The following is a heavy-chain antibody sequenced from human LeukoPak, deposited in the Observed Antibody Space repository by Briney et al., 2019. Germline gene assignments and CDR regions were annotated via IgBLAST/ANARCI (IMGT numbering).Heavy chain of an antibody. Sequence: GGSLRLSCAASGFTFSTDSMKWVRQAPGKGLEWVSSISNSGAYIYYADSVEGRFTISRDNAKNSLYLQMNSLRAEDTAVYYCVRDAIVAAADNYYMDVWGRGTTVTVSS. D-gene: IGHD2-2*01. CDR3: VRDAIVAAADNYYMDV. V-gene: IGHV3-21*01. CDR2: ISNSGAYI. J-gene: IGHJ6*03. CDR1: GFTFSTDS.